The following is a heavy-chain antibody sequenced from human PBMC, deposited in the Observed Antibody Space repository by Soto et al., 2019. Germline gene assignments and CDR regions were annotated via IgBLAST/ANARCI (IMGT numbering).Heavy chain of an antibody. V-gene: IGHV4-34*01. J-gene: IGHJ5*01. CDR2: ISHSGST. D-gene: IGHD2-15*01. CDR1: GGSFSGYY. CDR3: ASSTLLNGWYDF. Sequence: QVQLQQWGAGLLKPSETLSLTCAVYGGSFSGYYWSWIRQPPGKGLEWIGEISHSGSTNYNPPLTSRVPISVDTSKNQFSLKLSSVTAADTAVYYWASSTLLNGWYDFWGQGTLVTVSS.